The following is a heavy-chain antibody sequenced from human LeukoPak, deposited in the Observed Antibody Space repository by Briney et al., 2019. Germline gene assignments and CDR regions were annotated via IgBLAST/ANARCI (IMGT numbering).Heavy chain of an antibody. D-gene: IGHD2-21*02. CDR2: INPSGGST. J-gene: IGHJ6*03. CDR1: GYTFTGYY. CDR3: ARDPSYQYCGGDCSTGRGYYYYMDV. V-gene: IGHV1-46*01. Sequence: ASVKVSCKASGYTFTGYYMHWVRQAPGQGLEWMGIINPSGGSTSYAQKFQGRVTMTRDMSTSTVYMELSSLRSEDTAVYYCARDPSYQYCGGDCSTGRGYYYYMDVWGKGTTVTVSS.